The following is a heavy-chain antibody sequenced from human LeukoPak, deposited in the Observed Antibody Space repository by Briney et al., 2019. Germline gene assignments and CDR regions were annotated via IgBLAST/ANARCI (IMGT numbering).Heavy chain of an antibody. D-gene: IGHD3-22*01. CDR1: GYSISSGYY. V-gene: IGHV4-38-2*01. CDR3: ARAEVQDYYDSAGGGSLFGP. Sequence: SETLSLTCAVSGYSISSGYYWGWIRQPPGKGLEWIGSINHSGSTYYNPSLKSRVTISVDTSKNQFSLKLSSVTAADTAVYYCARAEVQDYYDSAGGGSLFGPWGQGRLVTVSS. CDR2: INHSGST. J-gene: IGHJ5*02.